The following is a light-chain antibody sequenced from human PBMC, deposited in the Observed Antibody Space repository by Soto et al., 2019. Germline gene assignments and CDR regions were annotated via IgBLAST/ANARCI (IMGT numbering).Light chain of an antibody. J-gene: IGKJ1*01. V-gene: IGKV3-20*01. CDR2: DAS. CDR1: QSISSTY. CDR3: QHYDSARWT. Sequence: EIVLTQSPGTLSLSPGERATLSCRASQSISSTYLTWYHQKPGQAPRLLIYDASRRATGIPDRFSGSGSGTDFSLTISRLEPEDCAVYYCQHYDSARWTFGLGTKVEIK.